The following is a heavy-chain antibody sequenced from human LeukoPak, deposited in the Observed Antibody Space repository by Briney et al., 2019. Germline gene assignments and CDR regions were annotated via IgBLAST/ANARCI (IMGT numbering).Heavy chain of an antibody. CDR3: ARRSEYHWFDP. CDR1: GGSISRGGYY. Sequence: SETLSLPCTVSGGSISRGGYYWSWIRQHPGKGLEWIGYIYYSGSTYYNPSLKSRVTISVDTSRNQFSLSLSSVTAADTAVYYCARRSEYHWFDPWGQGTLVTVSS. D-gene: IGHD2-2*01. J-gene: IGHJ5*02. V-gene: IGHV4-31*03. CDR2: IYYSGST.